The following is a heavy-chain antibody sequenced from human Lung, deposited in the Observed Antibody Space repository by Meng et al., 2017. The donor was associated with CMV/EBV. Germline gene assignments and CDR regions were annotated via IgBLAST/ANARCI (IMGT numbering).Heavy chain of an antibody. D-gene: IGHD6-6*01. V-gene: IGHV3-30*03. CDR2: LSSDGNTK. Sequence: GESXRLXCAASGFIFSKYVMHWVRQAPGKGLEWVAALSSDGNTKYYGNSARGRLTMSRDNSQNTVYLDMQGLRPEDTALYYCARELKLRVNFDNWGQGTMVTVSS. J-gene: IGHJ4*02. CDR3: ARELKLRVNFDN. CDR1: GFIFSKYV.